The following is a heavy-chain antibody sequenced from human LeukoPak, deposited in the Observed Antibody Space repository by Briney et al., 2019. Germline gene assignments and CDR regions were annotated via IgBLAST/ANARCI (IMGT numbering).Heavy chain of an antibody. D-gene: IGHD6-19*01. Sequence: ASVKVSCKASGYTFTGYYMHWVRQAPGQGLEWMGWINPNSGGTNYAQKFQGRVTMTRDTSISTAYMELSRLRSDDTAVYYCARVMGSSGCYLDDAFDIWGQGTMVTVSS. CDR1: GYTFTGYY. J-gene: IGHJ3*02. CDR2: INPNSGGT. CDR3: ARVMGSSGCYLDDAFDI. V-gene: IGHV1-2*02.